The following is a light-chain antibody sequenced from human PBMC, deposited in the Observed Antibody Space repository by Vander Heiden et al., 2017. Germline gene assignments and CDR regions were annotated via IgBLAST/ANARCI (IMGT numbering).Light chain of an antibody. CDR1: QSVSSN. J-gene: IGKJ2*01. CDR2: GAS. Sequence: EIVMTQSPATLSVSPGERATLSCRASQSVSSNLAWYQQKPGQAPRLLIYGASTRATGSPARFSGSGSGTEFTLTISSLQSEDFAVDYCQQYNNWRPYTFGQGTKLEIK. V-gene: IGKV3-15*01. CDR3: QQYNNWRPYT.